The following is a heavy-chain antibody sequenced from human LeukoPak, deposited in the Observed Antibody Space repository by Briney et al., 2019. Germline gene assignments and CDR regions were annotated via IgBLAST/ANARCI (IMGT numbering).Heavy chain of an antibody. D-gene: IGHD4-17*01. J-gene: IGHJ3*02. V-gene: IGHV4-59*10. CDR1: GDSISHYY. CDR3: ARYGDYTRDAFDI. Sequence: SETLSLTCTVSGDSISHYYWNWIRQPAGKGLEWIGRIYTSGNTNYNPSLKSRVTMSADTSKKQFSLMLTSVTAADTAVYYCARYGDYTRDAFDIWGQGTMVTVSS. CDR2: IYTSGNT.